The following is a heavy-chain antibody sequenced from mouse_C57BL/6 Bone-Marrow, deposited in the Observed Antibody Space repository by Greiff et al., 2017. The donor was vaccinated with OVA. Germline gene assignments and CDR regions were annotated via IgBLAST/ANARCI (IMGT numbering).Heavy chain of an antibody. CDR1: GFSLTSYG. V-gene: IGHV2-4*01. CDR3: AKSPSFYYGSSYGYFDY. J-gene: IGHJ2*01. CDR2: IWSGGST. D-gene: IGHD1-1*01. Sequence: QVQLQQSGPGLVQPSQSLSITCTVSGFSLTSYGVHWVRQPPGKGLEWLGVIWSGGSTDYNAAFISRLSISKDNSKSQVFFKMNSLQADDTAIYYCAKSPSFYYGSSYGYFDYWGQGTTLTVSS.